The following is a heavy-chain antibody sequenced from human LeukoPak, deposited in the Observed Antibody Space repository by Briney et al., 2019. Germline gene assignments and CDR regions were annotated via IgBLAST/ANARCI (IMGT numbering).Heavy chain of an antibody. CDR3: AREQWELGDWFDP. Sequence: GGSLRLSCAASGFTFSSYAMSWVRQAPGKGLQWVSTITGTTHYADSVRGRFTISRDNAKNSLYLQMNSLRAEDTAVYYCAREQWELGDWFDPWGQGTLVTVSS. D-gene: IGHD1-26*01. CDR1: GFTFSSYA. CDR2: ITGTT. J-gene: IGHJ5*02. V-gene: IGHV3-69-1*02.